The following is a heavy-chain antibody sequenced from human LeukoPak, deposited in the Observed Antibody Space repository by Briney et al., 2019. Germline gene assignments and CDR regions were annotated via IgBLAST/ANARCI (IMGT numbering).Heavy chain of an antibody. D-gene: IGHD5-24*01. V-gene: IGHV1-2*02. Sequence: GASVKVSCKASGYTFTGYYMHWVRQAPGQGLEWMGWINPNSGGTNYAQKFQGRVTMTRDASISTAYMELSRLRSDDTAVYYCARRSLEMATITDWGQGTLVTVSS. CDR2: INPNSGGT. CDR3: ARRSLEMATITD. CDR1: GYTFTGYY. J-gene: IGHJ4*02.